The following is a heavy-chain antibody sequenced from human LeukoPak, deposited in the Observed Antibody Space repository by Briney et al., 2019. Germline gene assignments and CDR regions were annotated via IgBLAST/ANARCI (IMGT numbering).Heavy chain of an antibody. J-gene: IGHJ5*02. D-gene: IGHD3-3*01. CDR3: ARDGPEVGHYDFWSGYYTGGWFDP. Sequence: SETLSLTCTVSGGSISSGGYYWSWIRQRPGKGLEWIGYIYYSGSTYYNPSLKSRVTISVDTSKNQFSLKLSSVTAADTAVYYCARDGPEVGHYDFWSGYYTGGWFDPWGQGTLVTVSS. V-gene: IGHV4-31*03. CDR2: IYYSGST. CDR1: GGSISSGGYY.